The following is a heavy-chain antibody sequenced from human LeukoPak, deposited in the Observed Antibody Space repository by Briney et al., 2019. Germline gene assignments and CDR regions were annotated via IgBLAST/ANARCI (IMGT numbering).Heavy chain of an antibody. Sequence: GGSLRLSCAGSGFTFSRYWMHWVRQAPGKGLVWVSRIDEYGTTINYADSVKGRFTISRNNAGDTLFLQMNSLRAEDTGVYYCATDLSGRQDYWGQGTLVTVSS. D-gene: IGHD5-12*01. V-gene: IGHV3-74*01. CDR1: GFTFSRYW. J-gene: IGHJ4*02. CDR3: ATDLSGRQDY. CDR2: IDEYGTTI.